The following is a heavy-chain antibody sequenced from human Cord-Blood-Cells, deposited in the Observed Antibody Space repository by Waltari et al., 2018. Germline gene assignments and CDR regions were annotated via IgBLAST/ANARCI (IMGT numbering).Heavy chain of an antibody. D-gene: IGHD2-2*01. J-gene: IGHJ4*02. Sequence: QMEACRGSTHTGRSWSACCPAAGFTVSSTGSRCLRLAPGKGVEWVSVISSGGSTYYADSVKGRFTISRDNSKNTLYLQMNSLRAEDTAVYYCARATSVVVPAAFDYWGQGTLVTVSS. V-gene: IGHV3-53*01. CDR2: ISSGGST. CDR1: GFTVSSTG. CDR3: ARATSVVVPAAFDY.